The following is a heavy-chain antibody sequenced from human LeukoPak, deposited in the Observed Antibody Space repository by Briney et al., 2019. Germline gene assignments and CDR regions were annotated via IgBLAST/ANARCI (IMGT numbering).Heavy chain of an antibody. CDR1: GFTFSSYA. CDR2: ISGSGGST. J-gene: IGHJ4*02. D-gene: IGHD3-9*01. V-gene: IGHV3-23*01. CDR3: AKVGRYFDWSQFDY. Sequence: PGGSLRLSCAASGFTFSSYAMSWVRQAPGKGLEWASAISGSGGSTYYADSVKGRFTISRDNSKNTLYLQMNSLRAEDTAVYYCAKVGRYFDWSQFDYWGQGTLVTVSS.